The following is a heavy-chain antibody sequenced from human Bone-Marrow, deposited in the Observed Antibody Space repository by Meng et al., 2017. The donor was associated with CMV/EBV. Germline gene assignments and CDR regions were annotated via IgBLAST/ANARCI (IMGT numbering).Heavy chain of an antibody. V-gene: IGHV3-21*01. CDR3: ARAYTYSYGYPLDY. Sequence: SGLTFSSYSMNWVRQAPGKGLEWVSSISSSSSYIYYADSVKGRFTISRDNAKNSLYLQMNSLRAEDTAVYYCARAYTYSYGYPLDYWGQGTLVTVSS. CDR1: GLTFSSYS. CDR2: ISSSSSYI. J-gene: IGHJ4*02. D-gene: IGHD5-18*01.